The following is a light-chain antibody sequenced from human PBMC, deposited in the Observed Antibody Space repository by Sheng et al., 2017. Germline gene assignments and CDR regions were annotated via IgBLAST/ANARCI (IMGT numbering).Light chain of an antibody. CDR3: QQYDDWPWA. Sequence: EIVLTQSPGTLSLSPGERATLSCRASQSVTSNFLAWYRHKPGQAPRLLIYGASTRATGIPDRFSGSGSGTDFTLTISRLEPEDFAVYYCQQYDDWPWAFGQGTNVEVK. CDR2: GAS. J-gene: IGKJ1*01. CDR1: QSVTSNF. V-gene: IGKV3-20*01.